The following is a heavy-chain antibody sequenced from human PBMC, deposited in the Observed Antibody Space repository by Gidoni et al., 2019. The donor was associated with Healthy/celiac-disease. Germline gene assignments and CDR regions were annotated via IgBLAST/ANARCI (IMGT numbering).Heavy chain of an antibody. CDR2: IIPIFGTA. J-gene: IGHJ4*02. Sequence: QVQLVQSGAEVKKPGSSVKVSCKASGGTVSSYAIIWVRQAPGQGLEWMGGIIPIFGTANYAQKFQGRGTITADESTSTAYMELSSLRSEDTAVDYCARGGRDGYNFDYFDYWGQGTLVTVSS. CDR3: ARGGRDGYNFDYFDY. CDR1: GGTVSSYA. V-gene: IGHV1-69*01. D-gene: IGHD5-12*01.